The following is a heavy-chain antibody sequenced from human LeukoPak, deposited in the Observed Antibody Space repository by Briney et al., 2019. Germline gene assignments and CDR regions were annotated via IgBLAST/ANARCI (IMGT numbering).Heavy chain of an antibody. CDR2: IIPIFGTA. J-gene: IGHJ3*02. V-gene: IGHV1-69*13. CDR3: ARGHLGVVTYDAFDI. D-gene: IGHD3-3*01. CDR1: GGTFSSYA. Sequence: GASVKVSCKASGGTFSSYAISWVRQAPGQGLEWLGGIIPIFGTANYAQKFQGRVTITADESTSTAYMELSSLRSEDTAVYYCARGHLGVVTYDAFDIWGQGTMVTVSS.